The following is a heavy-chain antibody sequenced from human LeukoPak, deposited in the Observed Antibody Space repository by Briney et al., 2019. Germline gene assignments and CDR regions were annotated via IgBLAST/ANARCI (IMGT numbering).Heavy chain of an antibody. J-gene: IGHJ4*02. CDR2: ISRSNRYI. V-gene: IGHV3-21*01. CDR3: ARMSYDGYGQNHDY. Sequence: GGCLRLSCAASVLTVSSYLINEVRQAPGRGLEWVALISRSNRYIYYADTVNGGFTISRDNAKNSLYLQMNSLRAEDTAVYYCARMSYDGYGQNHDYWRQGTLVTVSS. CDR1: VLTVSSYL. D-gene: IGHD5-24*01.